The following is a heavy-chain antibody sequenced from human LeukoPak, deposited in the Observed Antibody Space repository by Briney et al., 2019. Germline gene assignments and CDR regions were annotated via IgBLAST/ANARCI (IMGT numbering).Heavy chain of an antibody. CDR2: INAGNGNT. V-gene: IGHV1-3*01. D-gene: IGHD1-20*01. J-gene: IGHJ5*02. CDR3: ARTTSRRYDWNDVDWFDP. Sequence: GASVKASCTASGYTFTSYAMHWVRQAPGQRLEWMGWINAGNGNTKYSQKFQGRVTVTRDTSASTAYMELSSLRSEDTAVYYCARTTSRRYDWNDVDWFDPWGQGTLVTVSS. CDR1: GYTFTSYA.